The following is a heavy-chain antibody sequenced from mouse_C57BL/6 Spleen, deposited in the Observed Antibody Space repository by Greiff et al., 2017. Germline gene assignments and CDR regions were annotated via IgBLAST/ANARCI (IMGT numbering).Heavy chain of an antibody. Sequence: VQLQQSGPELVKPGASVKMSCKASGYTFTDYNMHWVKQSHGKSLEWIGYINPNNGGTSYNQKFKGKATLTVNKSSSTAYMELRSLTSEDSAVYYCARSKGNDYGSSPFAYWGRGSLVTVSA. D-gene: IGHD1-1*01. CDR2: INPNNGGT. V-gene: IGHV1-22*01. CDR3: ARSKGNDYGSSPFAY. J-gene: IGHJ3*01. CDR1: GYTFTDYN.